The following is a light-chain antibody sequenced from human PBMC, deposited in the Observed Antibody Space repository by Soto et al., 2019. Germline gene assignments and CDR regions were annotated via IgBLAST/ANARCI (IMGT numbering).Light chain of an antibody. CDR1: TREVGGYNN. J-gene: IGLJ1*01. V-gene: IGLV2-14*01. Sequence: QSALTQPASVSGSPGRWTPFSSPGTTREVGGYNNVSWYQQHPGKAPKLMIYEVSNRPSGVSNRFSGSKSGNTASLTISGLQAEDEADYYCSSYTSSSTLEVFGTGTKVTVL. CDR3: SSYTSSSTLEV. CDR2: EVS.